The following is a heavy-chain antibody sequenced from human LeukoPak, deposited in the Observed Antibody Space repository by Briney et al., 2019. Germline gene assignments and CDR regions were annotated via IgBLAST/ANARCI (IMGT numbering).Heavy chain of an antibody. CDR1: GASISSGGYF. Sequence: PSETLSLTCTVSGASISSGGYFWSWIRQHPGKGVEWIGDIYHSGSTQYNPSLKSRLSISVDTSKNQFSLNLTSVTAADTAVYYCARGWSCGDYCWFDPWGQGVLVTVSS. CDR2: IYHSGST. J-gene: IGHJ5*02. CDR3: ARGWSCGDYCWFDP. D-gene: IGHD4-17*01. V-gene: IGHV4-31*03.